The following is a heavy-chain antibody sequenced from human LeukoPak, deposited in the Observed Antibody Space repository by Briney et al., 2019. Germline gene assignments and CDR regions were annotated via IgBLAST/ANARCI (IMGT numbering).Heavy chain of an antibody. D-gene: IGHD1-26*01. J-gene: IGHJ4*02. Sequence: SGGSLRLSCAASGFTFSSYTLNWVRQAPGKGLEWVSSISSGSTYIFYSDSVKGRFTISRDNAKNSLYLQMNSLRADDTALYYCARDLSWELPYYFDHGGQGTRVTVSS. V-gene: IGHV3-21*01. CDR2: ISSGSTYI. CDR3: ARDLSWELPYYFDH. CDR1: GFTFSSYT.